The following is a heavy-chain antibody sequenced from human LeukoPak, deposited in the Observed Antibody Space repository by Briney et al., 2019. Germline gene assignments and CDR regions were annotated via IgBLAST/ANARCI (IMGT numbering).Heavy chain of an antibody. CDR1: GGSFSGYY. J-gene: IGHJ4*02. Sequence: SETLSLTCAVYGGSFSGYYWSWIRQPPGKGLEWIGDINHSGSTNYNPSLKSRVTISLDTSKNQFSLKLSSVTAADTAVYYCARRSRLHIVDAATAVAYWGQGALVTVSS. CDR3: ARRSRLHIVDAATAVAY. V-gene: IGHV4-34*01. D-gene: IGHD2-15*01. CDR2: INHSGST.